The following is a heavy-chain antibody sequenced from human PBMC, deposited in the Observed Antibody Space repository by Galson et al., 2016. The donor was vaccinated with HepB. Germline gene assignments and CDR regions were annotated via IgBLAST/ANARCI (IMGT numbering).Heavy chain of an antibody. D-gene: IGHD5-12*01. CDR3: VGIPVTKWHRDY. Sequence: SLRLSCAASGFSVSVNYMMWVRQAPGKGLEWVSVIFDGGDTYYAVAVKGRFTISRDISKNTVYLQMNSLRPEETAVYYCVGIPVTKWHRDYWGQGTLVTASS. J-gene: IGHJ4*02. CDR2: IFDGGDT. V-gene: IGHV3-53*01. CDR1: GFSVSVNY.